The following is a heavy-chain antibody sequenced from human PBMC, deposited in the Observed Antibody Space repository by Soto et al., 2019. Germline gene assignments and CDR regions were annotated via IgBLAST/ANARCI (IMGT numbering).Heavy chain of an antibody. J-gene: IGHJ4*02. D-gene: IGHD3-10*01. V-gene: IGHV4-34*01. CDR3: ASGRWYYAGSGSPRGGDD. Sequence: QVQLQQWGAGLLKPSETLSLTCAVYGGSFSGYYWSWIRQPPGKGLEWIGEINHSGSTNYNPSLKSRVTISVDSSKNHFTLMLSSETAADTAVYYCASGRWYYAGSGSPRGGDDWGQGTPVTVSS. CDR2: INHSGST. CDR1: GGSFSGYY.